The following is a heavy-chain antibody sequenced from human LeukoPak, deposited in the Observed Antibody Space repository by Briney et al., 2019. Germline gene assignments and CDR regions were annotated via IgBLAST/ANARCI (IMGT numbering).Heavy chain of an antibody. D-gene: IGHD3-3*01. CDR3: ARLDYDFWSGLPDY. CDR1: GYTFTSYG. Sequence: GASVKVSRKASGYTFTSYGISWVRQAPGQGLEWMGWISAYNGNTNYAQKLQGRVTMTTDTSTSTAYMELRSLRSDDTAVYYCARLDYDFWSGLPDYWGQGTLVTVSS. J-gene: IGHJ4*02. CDR2: ISAYNGNT. V-gene: IGHV1-18*01.